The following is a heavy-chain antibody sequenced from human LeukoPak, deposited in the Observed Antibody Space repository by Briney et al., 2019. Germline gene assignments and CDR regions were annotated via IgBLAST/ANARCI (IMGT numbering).Heavy chain of an antibody. CDR2: IIPIFGTA. Sequence: ASVKVSCKASGGTFSSYAISWVRQAPGQGLEWMGGIIPIFGTANYAQKFLGRVTITTDESTSTAYMELSSLRSEDTAVYYCAPISDSSSRSWGQGTLVTVSS. D-gene: IGHD6-13*01. CDR3: APISDSSSRS. V-gene: IGHV1-69*05. CDR1: GGTFSSYA. J-gene: IGHJ5*02.